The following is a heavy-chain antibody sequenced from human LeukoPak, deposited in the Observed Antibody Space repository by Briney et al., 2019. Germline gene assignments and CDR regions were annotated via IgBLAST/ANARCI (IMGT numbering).Heavy chain of an antibody. V-gene: IGHV4-39*07. Sequence: PSETLSLTCTVSGGSISSSSYYWGWIRQPPGKGLEWIGSIYYSGSTYYNPSLKSRVTISVDTSKNQFSLKLSSVTAADTAVYYWAREFRIAAAGTGAFDIWGQGTMVTVSS. CDR2: IYYSGST. J-gene: IGHJ3*02. D-gene: IGHD6-13*01. CDR1: GGSISSSSYY. CDR3: AREFRIAAAGTGAFDI.